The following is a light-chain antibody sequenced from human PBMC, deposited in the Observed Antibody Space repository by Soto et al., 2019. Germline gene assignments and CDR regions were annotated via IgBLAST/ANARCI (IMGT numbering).Light chain of an antibody. CDR1: RGDVGRYNR. CDR3: SSYTSSSTLL. J-gene: IGLJ2*01. V-gene: IGLV2-18*02. Sequence: QSVLTQPPSVSGSPGQSGTISCTGTRGDVGRYNRVSWYQQPPGTAPKLMIYEVSNRPSGVPDRFSGSKSGNTASLTISGLQAEDEADYYCSSYTSSSTLLFGGGTKLTVL. CDR2: EVS.